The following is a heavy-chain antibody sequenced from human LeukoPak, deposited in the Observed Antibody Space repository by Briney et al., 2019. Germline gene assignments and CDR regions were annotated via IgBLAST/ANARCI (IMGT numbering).Heavy chain of an antibody. CDR3: ARDWYYYDSSGYYVRGYFQH. J-gene: IGHJ1*01. Sequence: SETLSLTCTVSGGSISSSTYYWGWIRQPPGKGLEWIGSIYYSGSTYYNPSLKSRVTISVDTSKNQFSLNLRSVTAADTAVYYCARDWYYYDSSGYYVRGYFQHWGQGTLVTVSS. D-gene: IGHD3-22*01. CDR2: IYYSGST. V-gene: IGHV4-39*07. CDR1: GGSISSSTYY.